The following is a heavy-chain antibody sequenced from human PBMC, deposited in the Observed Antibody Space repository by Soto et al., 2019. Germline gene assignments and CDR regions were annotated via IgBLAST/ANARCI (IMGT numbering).Heavy chain of an antibody. CDR2: ITGSGDNI. J-gene: IGHJ1*01. V-gene: IGHV3-23*01. Sequence: EVEVLESGGGLVQPGGSLRLSCAASGLTFSSYAMSWVRQAPGKGLEWVSVITGSGDNIYYADSVKGRFAISRDNSQNTLSLQLNSLRAEDTAVYYCARERQGRAEHWGQGTQVTVSS. CDR1: GLTFSSYA. D-gene: IGHD1-26*01. CDR3: ARERQGRAEH.